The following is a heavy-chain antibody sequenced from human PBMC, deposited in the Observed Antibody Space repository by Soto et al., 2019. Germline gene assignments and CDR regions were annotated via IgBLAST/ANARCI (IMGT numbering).Heavy chain of an antibody. CDR1: GDSVSSNSAA. D-gene: IGHD2-15*01. V-gene: IGHV6-1*01. CDR3: ARGAGRGYCSGNTCYSPYNYYGMDV. J-gene: IGHJ6*02. Sequence: SQTLSLTCAISGDSVSSNSAACNWVRQSPSRGLEWLVRTYYRSKWYDDYAVSVKSRITISPDTSKNQFCLHLKSVTHEETAVYYCARGAGRGYCSGNTCYSPYNYYGMDVRGQGTTVTVSS. CDR2: TYYRSKWYD.